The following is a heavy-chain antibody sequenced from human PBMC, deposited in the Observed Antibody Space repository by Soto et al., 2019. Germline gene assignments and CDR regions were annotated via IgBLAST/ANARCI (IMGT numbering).Heavy chain of an antibody. J-gene: IGHJ4*02. CDR3: AGSSSWYGRDY. D-gene: IGHD6-13*01. Sequence: SETLSLTSTVSGGSISGGGYYRSWIRQPPGKGLEWIGYTYDSGSTYYNTSLKSRISISIDTSKNQFSLRLTSVTAADTAVYYCAGSSSWYGRDYWGQGTLVTVSS. CDR2: TYDSGST. V-gene: IGHV4-30-4*01. CDR1: GGSISGGGYY.